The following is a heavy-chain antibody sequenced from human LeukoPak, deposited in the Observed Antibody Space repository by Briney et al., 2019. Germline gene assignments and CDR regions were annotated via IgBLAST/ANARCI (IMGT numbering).Heavy chain of an antibody. J-gene: IGHJ4*02. CDR2: INPNSGGT. D-gene: IGHD3-3*01. V-gene: IGHV1-2*02. CDR3: ARFVEKTYYDFWSGYNDYFDY. CDR1: GYTFTGYY. Sequence: ASVKVSCKASGYTFTGYYMHWVRQAPGQGLEWMGWINPNSGGTNYAQKFQGRVTMTRDTSISTAYMELSRLRSDDTAVYYCARFVEKTYYDFWSGYNDYFDYWGQGTLVTVSS.